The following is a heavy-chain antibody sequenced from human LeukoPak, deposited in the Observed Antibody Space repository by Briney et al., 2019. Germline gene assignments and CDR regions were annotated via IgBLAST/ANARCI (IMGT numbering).Heavy chain of an antibody. Sequence: PSETLSLTCTVSGGSISSYYWSWIRQPPGRGLEWIGYIYYSGTTNYNPSLKSRVTISVDTSKNQFSLKLSSVTAADTAVYYCARSGGDHGGYFQHWGQGTLVTVSS. CDR1: GGSISSYY. CDR2: IYYSGTT. CDR3: ARSGGDHGGYFQH. J-gene: IGHJ1*01. D-gene: IGHD4-23*01. V-gene: IGHV4-59*08.